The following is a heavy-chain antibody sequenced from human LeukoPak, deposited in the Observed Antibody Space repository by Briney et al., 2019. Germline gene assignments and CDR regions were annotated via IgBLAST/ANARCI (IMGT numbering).Heavy chain of an antibody. Sequence: ASVKVSCKASGYIFTSYGTSWVRQAPGQGLEWMGWVSAYTGNTNYAQKLQGRVTMTTDTSTSTAYMELRSLRSDDTAVYYCAREYSSSWYGDWGQGTLVTVSS. CDR1: GYIFTSYG. D-gene: IGHD6-13*01. V-gene: IGHV1-18*01. J-gene: IGHJ4*02. CDR3: AREYSSSWYGD. CDR2: VSAYTGNT.